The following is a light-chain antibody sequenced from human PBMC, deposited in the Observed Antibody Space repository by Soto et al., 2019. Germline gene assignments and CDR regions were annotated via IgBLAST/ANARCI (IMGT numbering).Light chain of an antibody. CDR2: DAS. CDR3: QQYTNTNNPWM. J-gene: IGKJ1*01. Sequence: DIQMTHSPSSLSASVGDRVTITCLAIQSISSYLNWYQQKPGKAPKLLVYDASTLQSGVASRFSGSGSGTEFTLIISGLQPDDSATYYCQQYTNTNNPWMLGQGTKVDI. CDR1: QSISSY. V-gene: IGKV1-39*01.